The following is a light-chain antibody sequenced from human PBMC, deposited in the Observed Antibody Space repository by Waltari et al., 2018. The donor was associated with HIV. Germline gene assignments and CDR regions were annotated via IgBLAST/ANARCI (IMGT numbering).Light chain of an antibody. V-gene: IGKV3-15*01. Sequence: EVVLTQSPLTLSVSTGERVTLPCRASESVGNNISWYQQKPGQAPSLVIYDGSTSATGLPVRFSGSGSGTDFTLTISSLKSEDIAVYFCQQYRDWPRYTFGQGTKLDIK. J-gene: IGKJ2*01. CDR2: DGS. CDR1: ESVGNN. CDR3: QQYRDWPRYT.